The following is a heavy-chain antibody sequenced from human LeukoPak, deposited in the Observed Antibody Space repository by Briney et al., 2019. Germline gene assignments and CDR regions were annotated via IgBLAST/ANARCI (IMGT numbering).Heavy chain of an antibody. CDR3: ARDTEMATAIDY. CDR2: ISYDGSNK. V-gene: IGHV3-30-3*01. D-gene: IGHD5-24*01. J-gene: IGHJ4*02. CDR1: GFTFSSYA. Sequence: PGRSLSLSCAASGFTFSSYATHWVRQAPGKGLEWVAVISYDGSNKYYADSVKGRFTISRDNSKNTLYLQMNSLRAEDTAVYYCARDTEMATAIDYWGQGTLVTVSS.